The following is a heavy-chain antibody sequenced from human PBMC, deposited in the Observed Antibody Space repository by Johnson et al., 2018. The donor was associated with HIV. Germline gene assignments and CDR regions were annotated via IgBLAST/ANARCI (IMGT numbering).Heavy chain of an antibody. CDR3: ARGRSDRGAADGLDNDALEM. CDR2: ISYDGSYK. D-gene: IGHD3-22*01. Sequence: QVQLVESGGGVVQPGRSLTIYCAVSEFTFRNYAMHWVRLAPGKGLQWVAVISYDGSYKYYGDSVNGRFTISRDNFKNTLYLQMDSLRIGDTSLYYCARGRSDRGAADGLDNDALEMWGQGTLVAVSS. J-gene: IGHJ3*02. V-gene: IGHV3-30*04. CDR1: EFTFRNYA.